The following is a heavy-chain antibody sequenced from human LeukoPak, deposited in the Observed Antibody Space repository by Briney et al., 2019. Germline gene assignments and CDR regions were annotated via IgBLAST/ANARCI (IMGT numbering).Heavy chain of an antibody. V-gene: IGHV3-23*01. CDR3: ANDGFGESKYDY. D-gene: IGHD3-10*01. CDR2: ISGSGGST. CDR1: GFTFSSYA. J-gene: IGHJ4*02. Sequence: GRSLRLSCAASGFTFSSYAMHWVRQAPGKGLEWVSAISGSGGSTYYADSVKGRFTISRDNSKNTLYLQMNSLRAEDTAVYYCANDGFGESKYDYWGQGTLVTVSS.